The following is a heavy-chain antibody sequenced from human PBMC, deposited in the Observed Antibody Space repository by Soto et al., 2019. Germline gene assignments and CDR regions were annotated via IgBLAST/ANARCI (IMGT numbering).Heavy chain of an antibody. J-gene: IGHJ4*02. V-gene: IGHV1-3*01. D-gene: IGHD3-9*01. Sequence: QVQLVQSGAEVKKPGASVKVSCKASGYTFTSYAMHWVRQAPGQRLEWMGWINAGNGNTKYSQKFQGRVTITRDTSASTAYMELSSLRSEDTAVYYCARRAPYYDILTGYPSDEGSFDYWGQGTLVTVSS. CDR3: ARRAPYYDILTGYPSDEGSFDY. CDR2: INAGNGNT. CDR1: GYTFTSYA.